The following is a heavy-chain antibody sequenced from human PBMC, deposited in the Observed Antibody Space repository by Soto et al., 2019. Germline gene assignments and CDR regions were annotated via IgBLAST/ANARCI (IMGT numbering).Heavy chain of an antibody. D-gene: IGHD3-22*01. CDR2: IWYDGSNK. V-gene: IGHV3-33*01. CDR1: GFTFSSYG. CDR3: ARGRGAYYDSSGYYRHDYCVMDV. Sequence: GGSLRLSCAASGFTFSSYGMHWVRQAPGKGLEWVAVIWYDGSNKYYADSVKGRFTISRDNSKNTLYLQMNSLRAEDTAVYYCARGRGAYYDSSGYYRHDYCVMDVWGQGTTVTVSS. J-gene: IGHJ6*02.